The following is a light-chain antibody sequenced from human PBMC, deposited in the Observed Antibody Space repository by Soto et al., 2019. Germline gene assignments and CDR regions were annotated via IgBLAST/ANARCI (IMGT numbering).Light chain of an antibody. J-gene: IGKJ5*01. CDR2: GAS. CDR3: QHYDTFPIT. Sequence: EIVLTQSPGTLSLSPGERATLYCRASQSVSSSYLAWYQQKPGQAPRLLIYGASSRATGIPSRFSGSGFGTDFTLTISSLQPEDSALYYCQHYDTFPITFGQGTRLEIK. CDR1: QSVSSSY. V-gene: IGKV3-20*01.